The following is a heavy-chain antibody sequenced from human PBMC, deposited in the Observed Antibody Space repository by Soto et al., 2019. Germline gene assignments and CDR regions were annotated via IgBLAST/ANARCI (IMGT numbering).Heavy chain of an antibody. D-gene: IGHD2-15*01. CDR3: ARGLVGHPYYYYGMDV. CDR1: GGTFSSYT. CDR2: IIPILGIA. Sequence: QVQLVQSGAEVKKPGSSVKVSCKASGGTFSSYTISWVRQAPGQGLESMGRIIPILGIANYAQKFQGRVTITADKSTSTAYMELSSLRSEDTAVYYCARGLVGHPYYYYGMDVWGQGTTVTVSS. J-gene: IGHJ6*02. V-gene: IGHV1-69*02.